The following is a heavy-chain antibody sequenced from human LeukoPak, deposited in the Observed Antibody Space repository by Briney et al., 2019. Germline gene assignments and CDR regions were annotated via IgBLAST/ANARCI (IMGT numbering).Heavy chain of an antibody. CDR1: GGSNSSYY. CDR2: IYYSGST. V-gene: IGHV4-59*08. D-gene: IGHD2-15*01. Sequence: SETLSLTCTVSGGSNSSYYWSWIRQPPGKGLEWIGYIYYSGSTNYNPSLKSRVTISVDTSKNQFSPKLRSVTATDTALYYCARRGEYCSGGSCYYNWFDPWGQGTLVTVSS. J-gene: IGHJ5*02. CDR3: ARRGEYCSGGSCYYNWFDP.